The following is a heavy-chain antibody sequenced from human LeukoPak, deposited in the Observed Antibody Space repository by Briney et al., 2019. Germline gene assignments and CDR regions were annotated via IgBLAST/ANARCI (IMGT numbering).Heavy chain of an antibody. CDR3: AKARIIFYDSSGYSLDY. Sequence: GGSLRLSCAASGFTFSNYAMSWVRQAPGRGLEWVLGISNSGGDTQYADSVKGRFTISRDNSKNTLYLQMNSLRAEDTAVYYCAKARIIFYDSSGYSLDYWGQGTLVTVSS. D-gene: IGHD3-22*01. CDR1: GFTFSNYA. V-gene: IGHV3-23*01. CDR2: ISNSGGDT. J-gene: IGHJ4*02.